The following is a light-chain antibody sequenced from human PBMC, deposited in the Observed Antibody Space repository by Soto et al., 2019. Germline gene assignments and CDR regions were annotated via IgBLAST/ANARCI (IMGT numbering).Light chain of an antibody. V-gene: IGKV3-15*01. Sequence: ENVMTQSPATLSVSPGERAALSCIASQTVGSDLAWYQQRPGQPPRLLVYGAATRATGVPARFSGSGSGTEFTLTISSLQSEDFAVYYCQHYKTWPLAFGQGTKVETK. CDR2: GAA. CDR1: QTVGSD. CDR3: QHYKTWPLA. J-gene: IGKJ1*01.